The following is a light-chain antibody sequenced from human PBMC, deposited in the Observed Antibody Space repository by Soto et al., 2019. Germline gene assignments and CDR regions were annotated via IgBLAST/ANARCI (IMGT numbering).Light chain of an antibody. CDR3: SSYTSTNTRYV. V-gene: IGLV2-14*01. J-gene: IGLJ1*01. Sequence: QSALTQAASVSGSPGQSITISCTGTSSDVGAYNYVSWYQQYPGKAPKLMIYEVSNRPSGVSNRFSGSKSGNTASLTISGLQAEDEADYYCSSYTSTNTRYVFGSGTKVTVL. CDR2: EVS. CDR1: SSDVGAYNY.